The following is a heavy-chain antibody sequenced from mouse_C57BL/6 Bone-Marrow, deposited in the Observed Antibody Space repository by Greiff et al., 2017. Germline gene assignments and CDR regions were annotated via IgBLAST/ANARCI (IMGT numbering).Heavy chain of an antibody. Sequence: QVQLQQPGAELVKPGASVKMSCKASGYTFTSYWITWVKQRPGQGLEWIGDIYPGSGSPNYNEKFKSKATLTVDTSSSTAYMQLSSLTSEDSAVYYWARPDYSNDWYFDVWGTGTTVTVSS. CDR1: GYTFTSYW. V-gene: IGHV1-55*01. CDR2: IYPGSGSP. J-gene: IGHJ1*03. CDR3: ARPDYSNDWYFDV. D-gene: IGHD2-5*01.